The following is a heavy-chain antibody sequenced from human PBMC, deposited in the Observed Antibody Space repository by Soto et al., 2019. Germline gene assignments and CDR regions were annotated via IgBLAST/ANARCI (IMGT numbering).Heavy chain of an antibody. CDR2: IWYDGSKK. CDR1: GFTFSSFG. Sequence: QVQVVESGGGVVQPGRSLRLSCAASGFTFSSFGMHWVRQAPGKGLEWVSLIWYDGSKKSYGDYVKGRFTSSRDNSRNTVYLQMNSLRADDTAVYYCARDASYYSLWSGYYPSRNGMDVWGQGTTVTVSS. V-gene: IGHV3-33*01. CDR3: ARDASYYSLWSGYYPSRNGMDV. D-gene: IGHD3-3*01. J-gene: IGHJ6*02.